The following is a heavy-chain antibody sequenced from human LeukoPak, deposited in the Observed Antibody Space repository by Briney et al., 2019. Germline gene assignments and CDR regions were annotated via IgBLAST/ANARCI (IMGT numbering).Heavy chain of an antibody. CDR3: ARSGQGAAGVDY. Sequence: SETLSLTCTLSGGSISSSSYYWGWIRQPPGKGLEWIGSIYYSGSTYYNPSLKSRVTISVDTSKNQFPLKLSSVTAADTAVYYCARSGQGAAGVDYWGQGTLVTVSS. J-gene: IGHJ4*02. D-gene: IGHD6-13*01. V-gene: IGHV4-39*01. CDR2: IYYSGST. CDR1: GGSISSSSYY.